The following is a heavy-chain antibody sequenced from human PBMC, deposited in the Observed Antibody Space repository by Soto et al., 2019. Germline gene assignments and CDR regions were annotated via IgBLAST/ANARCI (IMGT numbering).Heavy chain of an antibody. D-gene: IGHD1-26*01. V-gene: IGHV1-46*01. Sequence: ASVKVSCKASGYTFTSYYMHWVRQAPGQGLEWMGIINPSGGSTSYAQKFQGRVTMTRDTSTSTVYMELSSLRSEDTAVYYCAREDSGSYGVQPIDYWGQGTLVTVSS. J-gene: IGHJ4*02. CDR2: INPSGGST. CDR3: AREDSGSYGVQPIDY. CDR1: GYTFTSYY.